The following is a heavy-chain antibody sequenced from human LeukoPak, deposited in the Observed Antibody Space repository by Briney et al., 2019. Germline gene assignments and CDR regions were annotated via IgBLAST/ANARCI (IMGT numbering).Heavy chain of an antibody. D-gene: IGHD2-2*02. Sequence: SVKVSCKASGGTFSSYAISWVRQAPGQGLEWMGGIIPIFGTANYAQKFQGRVTITTDESTSTAYMELSSLRSEDTAVYYCARSLLGYCSSISCYRGGAFDIWGQGTMVTVSS. CDR1: GGTFSSYA. CDR3: ARSLLGYCSSISCYRGGAFDI. V-gene: IGHV1-69*05. J-gene: IGHJ3*02. CDR2: IIPIFGTA.